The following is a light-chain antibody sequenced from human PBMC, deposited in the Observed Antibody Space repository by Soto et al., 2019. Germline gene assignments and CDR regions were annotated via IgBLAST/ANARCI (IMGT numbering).Light chain of an antibody. Sequence: EIVMTQSPATLSVSPGERDTLSCRASQSVSSNLAWYQQRPGQAPRLLISGASTRATGLPARFSGRKSGTEFTLTISSLQSEDFAVYFCQQYHNWPYTFGQGTNLEMK. CDR3: QQYHNWPYT. J-gene: IGKJ2*01. V-gene: IGKV3-15*01. CDR2: GAS. CDR1: QSVSSN.